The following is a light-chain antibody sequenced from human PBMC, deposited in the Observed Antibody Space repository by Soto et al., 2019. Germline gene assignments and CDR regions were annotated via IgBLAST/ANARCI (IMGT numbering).Light chain of an antibody. CDR3: QQFSSYPLT. J-gene: IGKJ4*01. CDR2: GAF. CDR1: QSVSSN. Sequence: EIVMTQSPATLSVSPGERATLSCRASQSVSSNLAWYQQKPGQPPRLLIYGAFNRAAGIPDRFSGGGSGTDFTLTISRLEPEEFAVYYCQQFSSYPLTVGGGTKVDIK. V-gene: IGKV3D-15*01.